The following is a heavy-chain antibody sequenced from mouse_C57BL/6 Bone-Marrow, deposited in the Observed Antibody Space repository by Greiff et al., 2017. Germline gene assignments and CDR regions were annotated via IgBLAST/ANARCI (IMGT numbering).Heavy chain of an antibody. CDR3: ARKGYSNYDWFAY. CDR2: FHPYNDDT. V-gene: IGHV1-47*01. CDR1: GYTFTTYP. Sequence: VQLQESGAELVKPGASVKMSCKASGYTFTTYPIEWMKQNHGKSLEWIGNFHPYNDDTKYNEKFKGKATLTVEKSSSTVYLELSRLTSDDSAVYCCARKGYSNYDWFAYWGQGTLVTVSA. J-gene: IGHJ3*01. D-gene: IGHD2-5*01.